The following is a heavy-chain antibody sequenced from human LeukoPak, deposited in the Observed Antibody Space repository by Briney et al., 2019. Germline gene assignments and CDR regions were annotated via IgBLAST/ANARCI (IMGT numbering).Heavy chain of an antibody. CDR1: GLTLSNYW. CDR2: IKQDGSEK. CDR3: AARSSGNPYL. V-gene: IGHV3-7*03. D-gene: IGHD1-26*01. J-gene: IGHJ4*02. Sequence: GGSLRLSCTASGLTLSNYWMIWVRQAPGKGLQWVAKIKQDGSEKYYVDSVKGRFTISRDNAENSLYLQMNSLRVEDTAVYYCAARSSGNPYLRGQGTLVTVSS.